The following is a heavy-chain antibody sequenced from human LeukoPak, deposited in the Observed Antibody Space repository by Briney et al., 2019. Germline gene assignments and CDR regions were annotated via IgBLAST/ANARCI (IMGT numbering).Heavy chain of an antibody. J-gene: IGHJ6*02. D-gene: IGHD6-19*01. Sequence: GGSLRLSCAASGFTFSDHCMGWIRQAPGKGLQYVADIDGSDTTINYVDSVKGRFTISRDNAKDALFLQMSDLRAEDTAVYYCARVGTSGWPRFYYYGLDVWGRGTTVTVSS. V-gene: IGHV3-11*01. CDR2: IDGSDTTI. CDR3: ARVGTSGWPRFYYYGLDV. CDR1: GFTFSDHC.